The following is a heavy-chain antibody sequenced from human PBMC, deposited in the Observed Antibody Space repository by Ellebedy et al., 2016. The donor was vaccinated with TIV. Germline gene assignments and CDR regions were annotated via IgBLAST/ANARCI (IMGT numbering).Heavy chain of an antibody. CDR1: GYTFTSYG. CDR2: ISDYNDNT. V-gene: IGHV1-18*04. CDR3: SRDEGNADSSMHWIFDH. D-gene: IGHD1-1*01. Sequence: AASVKVSCKASGYTFTSYGISRVRQAPGQGLEWMGWISDYNDNTKYAQNLQGRVTMTTDTSTSTAYMELRSLKSDDTAVYYYSRDEGNADSSMHWIFDHWGQGTLVTVSS. J-gene: IGHJ4*02.